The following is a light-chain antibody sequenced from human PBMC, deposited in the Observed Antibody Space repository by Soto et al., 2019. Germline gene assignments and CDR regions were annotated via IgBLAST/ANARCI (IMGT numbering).Light chain of an antibody. V-gene: IGKV3-15*01. CDR2: GIS. CDR3: QQYLDWPLT. Sequence: EIVMTQSPVTLSVSPGERVTLSCRASQSLATNLAWYQQKPGQTPRLVLYGISARASGIPGRFSGSGCGTDFTLTISSLQPEDSAVYYCQQYLDWPLTFGGGTKVEI. J-gene: IGKJ4*01. CDR1: QSLATN.